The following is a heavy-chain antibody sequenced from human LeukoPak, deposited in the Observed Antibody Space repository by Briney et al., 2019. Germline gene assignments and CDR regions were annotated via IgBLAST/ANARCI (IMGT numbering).Heavy chain of an antibody. CDR2: IWYGGSNK. Sequence: GGSLRLSCSASGFTFSSYGMHWVRQAPGKGLEWVAVIWYGGSNKYYADSVKGRFTISRDNSKNTLYLQMNSLRAEDTAVYYCAKGRLHYYYYMDVWGKGTMVTVSS. D-gene: IGHD2-15*01. CDR1: GFTFSSYG. CDR3: AKGRLHYYYYMDV. J-gene: IGHJ6*03. V-gene: IGHV3-33*08.